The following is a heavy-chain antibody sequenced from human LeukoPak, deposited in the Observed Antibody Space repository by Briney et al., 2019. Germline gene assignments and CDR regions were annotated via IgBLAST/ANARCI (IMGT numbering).Heavy chain of an antibody. CDR3: AKQSAGSAAWYSLHYDF. CDR2: VDGGGGGT. Sequence: PGGSLRLSCAASGFTFSSYAMTWVRQAPGRGLEWVSSVDGGGGGTYCADSVKGRFTISRDNSKDTLYLQMSGLRAEDTAVYFCAKQSAGSAAWYSLHYDFWGQGTLVTVSS. D-gene: IGHD6-13*01. J-gene: IGHJ4*02. V-gene: IGHV3-23*01. CDR1: GFTFSSYA.